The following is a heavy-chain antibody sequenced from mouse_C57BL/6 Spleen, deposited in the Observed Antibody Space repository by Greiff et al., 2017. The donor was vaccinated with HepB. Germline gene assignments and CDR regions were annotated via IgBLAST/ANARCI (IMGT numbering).Heavy chain of an antibody. D-gene: IGHD2-3*01. CDR3: ACQMYDGYYGPAWFAY. V-gene: IGHV1-64*01. CDR1: GYTFTSYW. J-gene: IGHJ3*01. CDR2: IHPNSGIT. Sequence: QVQLKQPGAELVKPGASVKLSCKASGYTFTSYWMHWVKQRPGQGLEWIGMIHPNSGITNYNEKFKSKATLTVDKSSSTAYMQLSSLTSEDSAVYYCACQMYDGYYGPAWFAYWGQGTLVTVSS.